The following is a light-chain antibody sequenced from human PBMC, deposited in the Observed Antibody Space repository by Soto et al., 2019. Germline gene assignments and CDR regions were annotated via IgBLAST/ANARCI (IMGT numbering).Light chain of an antibody. CDR1: QSISTE. CDR3: QQGQNWPLA. V-gene: IGKV3-15*01. Sequence: EIVMTQSPATLSVSPGERATLSCRASQSISTELAWYQQKPGQPPRLLIYSASTRPTGAPARFTGSGSGSAFTRTISGLQSEDFAVYYCQQGQNWPLAFGQGTSVEI. J-gene: IGKJ2*01. CDR2: SAS.